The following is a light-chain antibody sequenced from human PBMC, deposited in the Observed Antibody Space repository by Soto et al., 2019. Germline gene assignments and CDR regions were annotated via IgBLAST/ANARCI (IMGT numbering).Light chain of an antibody. J-gene: IGKJ1*01. CDR3: QQYNSYPWT. Sequence: DIQMTQSPSTLSASVGDRVTITCRASQSISSWLAWYQQKPGKAPKLLIYDASSLESGVPSRFSGSGSGTEFTLTICSLQLDDFATYYCQQYNSYPWTFGQGTKVEIK. CDR1: QSISSW. CDR2: DAS. V-gene: IGKV1-5*01.